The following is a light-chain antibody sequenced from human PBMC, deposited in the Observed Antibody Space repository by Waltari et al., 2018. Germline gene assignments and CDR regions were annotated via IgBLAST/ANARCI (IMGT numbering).Light chain of an antibody. J-gene: IGKJ2*02. CDR3: QQYYTTPCT. V-gene: IGKV4-1*01. CDR2: WAS. Sequence: DIVLTQSPDSLALSLGERATISCRSSPSVLSSTNINNYLAWYQQRPGQPPKLLFYWASTRVSGVPDRFDGSGSGTDFTLTISSLQAEDLAVYYCQQYYTTPCTFGQGTRLEIK. CDR1: PSVLSSTNINNY.